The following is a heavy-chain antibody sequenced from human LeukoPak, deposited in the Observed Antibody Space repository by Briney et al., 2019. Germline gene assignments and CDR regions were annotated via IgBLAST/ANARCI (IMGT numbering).Heavy chain of an antibody. Sequence: ASVKVSCKASGGTFSGYAISWVRQAPGQGLEWVGWMNPNSGNKGYAQKFQGRVTITRNTSISTAYMELSSLRSEDTAVYYCARGRKVIRALVIVVVPAAMYYFDYWGQGTLVTVSS. D-gene: IGHD2-2*01. CDR1: GGTFSGYA. V-gene: IGHV1-8*03. J-gene: IGHJ4*02. CDR2: MNPNSGNK. CDR3: ARGRKVIRALVIVVVPAAMYYFDY.